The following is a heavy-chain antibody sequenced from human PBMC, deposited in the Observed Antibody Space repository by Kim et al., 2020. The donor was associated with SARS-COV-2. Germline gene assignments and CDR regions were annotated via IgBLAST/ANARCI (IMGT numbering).Heavy chain of an antibody. Sequence: GGSLRLSCAASGFTFDDYAMHWVRQAPGKGLEWVSLFSGDGGSPFYADSVKGRFTISRDNSKNSLYLQMNSLRTEDTALYYCAKDMRPTYDCWSGYYTSRARNYYYYMDVWGEGTTVTVSS. D-gene: IGHD3-3*01. CDR3: AKDMRPTYDCWSGYYTSRARNYYYYMDV. CDR2: FSGDGGSP. V-gene: IGHV3-43*02. J-gene: IGHJ6*03. CDR1: GFTFDDYA.